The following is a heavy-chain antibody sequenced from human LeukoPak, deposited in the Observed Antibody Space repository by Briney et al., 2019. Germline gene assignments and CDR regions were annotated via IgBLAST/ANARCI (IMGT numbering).Heavy chain of an antibody. D-gene: IGHD2-2*01. CDR2: IIPIFGTA. CDR1: GGTFSSYA. V-gene: IGHV1-69*13. CDR3: ARGYCSSTSCYEKILNYYYYGMDV. J-gene: IGHJ6*02. Sequence: SVKVSCKASGGTFSSYAISWVRQAPRQGLEWMGGIIPIFGTANYAQKFQGRVTITADESTSTAYMELSSLRSEDTAVYYCARGYCSSTSCYEKILNYYYYGMDVWGQGTTVTVSS.